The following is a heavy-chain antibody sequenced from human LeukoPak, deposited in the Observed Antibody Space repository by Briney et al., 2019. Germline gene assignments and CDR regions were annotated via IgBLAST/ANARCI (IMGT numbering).Heavy chain of an antibody. CDR1: GGTFSSYA. CDR3: AREARINYGSGSYRLDY. V-gene: IGHV1-69*04. D-gene: IGHD3-10*01. Sequence: ASVKVSCKASGGTFSSYAISWVRQAPGQGLEWMGRIIPILGIANYAQKFQGRVTITADKSTSTAYMELSSLRSEDTAVYYCAREARINYGSGSYRLDYWGQGTLVTVSS. J-gene: IGHJ4*02. CDR2: IIPILGIA.